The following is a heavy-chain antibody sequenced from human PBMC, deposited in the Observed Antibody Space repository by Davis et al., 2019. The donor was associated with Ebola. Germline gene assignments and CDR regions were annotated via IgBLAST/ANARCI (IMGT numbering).Heavy chain of an antibody. CDR3: ARDFYYYRGQRAAAGTGGFDY. V-gene: IGHV3-74*01. CDR1: GFTFSDHW. J-gene: IGHJ4*02. CDR2: IKSDGRSI. Sequence: HTGGSLRLSCAASGFTFSDHWMHWVRQAAGKGLVWVSRIKSDGRSISYADSVKGRFTISRDNAKNTLYLQMNSLRVEDTAVYYCARDFYYYRGQRAAAGTGGFDYWGQGSLVTVSS. D-gene: IGHD6-13*01.